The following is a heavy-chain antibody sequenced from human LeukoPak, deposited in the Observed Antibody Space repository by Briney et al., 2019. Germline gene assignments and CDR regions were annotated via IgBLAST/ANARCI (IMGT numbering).Heavy chain of an antibody. V-gene: IGHV3-66*01. J-gene: IGHJ3*02. CDR3: ERSRGWLQIGAFDI. CDR2: IYSGGST. Sequence: GGSLSLSCAASGFTVSSNYMSWVRQAPGKGLEWVSVIYSGGSTYYADSVKGRFTISRDNSKNTLYLQMNSLRAEDTAVYYCERSRGWLQIGAFDIWGQGTMVTVSS. D-gene: IGHD5-24*01. CDR1: GFTVSSNY.